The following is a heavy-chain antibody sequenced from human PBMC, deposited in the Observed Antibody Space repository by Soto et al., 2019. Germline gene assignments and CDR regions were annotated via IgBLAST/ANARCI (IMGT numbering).Heavy chain of an antibody. Sequence: PSETLSLTCTVSGGSISSSSYYWGWIRQPPGKGLEWIGSIYYSGSTYYNPSLKSRVTISVDTSKNQFSLKLSSVTAADTAVYYCARHISYYFDYWGQGTRVTVSS. D-gene: IGHD2-2*01. V-gene: IGHV4-39*01. J-gene: IGHJ4*02. CDR3: ARHISYYFDY. CDR2: IYYSGST. CDR1: GGSISSSSYY.